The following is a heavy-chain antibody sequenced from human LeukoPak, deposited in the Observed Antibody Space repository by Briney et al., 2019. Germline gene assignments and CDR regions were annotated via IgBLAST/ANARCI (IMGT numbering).Heavy chain of an antibody. CDR2: IKSDGSDK. CDR1: GFPFSHYS. V-gene: IGHV3-7*05. Sequence: PGGSLRLSCAASGFPFSHYSMTWVRQTPGKGLEWVANIKSDGSDKYSVNFVEGRFTISRDNAKESLSLQMNSLRAEDTAVYYCARGAEVFDYWGQGALVTASS. CDR3: ARGAEVFDY. J-gene: IGHJ4*02.